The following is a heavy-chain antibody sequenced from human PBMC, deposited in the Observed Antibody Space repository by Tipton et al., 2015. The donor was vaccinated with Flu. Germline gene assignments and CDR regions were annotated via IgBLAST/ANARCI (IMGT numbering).Heavy chain of an antibody. J-gene: IGHJ5*02. D-gene: IGHD3-22*01. CDR3: ATSLGYCDDSTCWGWFDP. V-gene: IGHV4-39*01. Sequence: GLVKPSETLSLTCTVSGGTITSDSYSWGWIRQPPGKGLEWIGNVFHNGSTYYNPSLKSRLAISVDTSKNQFSLRLTSVTAADTAVFYCATSLGYCDDSTCWGWFDPWGPGIQVTVSS. CDR2: VFHNGST. CDR1: GGTITSDSYS.